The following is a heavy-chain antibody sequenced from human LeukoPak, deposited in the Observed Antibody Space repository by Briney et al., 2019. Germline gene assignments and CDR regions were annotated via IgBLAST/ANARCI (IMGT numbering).Heavy chain of an antibody. Sequence: PSETLSLTCTVSGGSISSSSYYWGWIRQPPGKGLEWIGSIYYSGSTYYNPSLKSRVTISVDTSKNQFSLKLSSVTAADTAVYYCARDPPSAGPGGMDVRGQGTTVTVSS. CDR3: ARDPPSAGPGGMDV. CDR2: IYYSGST. J-gene: IGHJ6*02. D-gene: IGHD1-14*01. CDR1: GGSISSSSYY. V-gene: IGHV4-39*07.